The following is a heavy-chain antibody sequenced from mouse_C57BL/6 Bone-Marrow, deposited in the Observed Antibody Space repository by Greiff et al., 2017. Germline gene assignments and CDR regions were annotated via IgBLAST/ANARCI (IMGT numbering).Heavy chain of an antibody. CDR3: ACTVFAY. CDR2: IYPGDGDT. V-gene: IGHV1-82*01. CDR1: GYAFSSSW. Sequence: QVHVKQSGPELVQPGASVKISCTASGYAFSSSWMNWVKQRPGKGLEWIGRIYPGDGDTNYNGKFKGKATLTADKSSSTAYMQLSSLTSEDSAVYFCACTVFAYWGQGTLVTVSA. J-gene: IGHJ3*01.